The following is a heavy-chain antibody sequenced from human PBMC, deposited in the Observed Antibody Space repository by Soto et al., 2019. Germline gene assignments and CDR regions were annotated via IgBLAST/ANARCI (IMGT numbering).Heavy chain of an antibody. D-gene: IGHD2-2*01. V-gene: IGHV1-24*01. CDR3: ATPPRYCRSTSCPQFDP. J-gene: IGHJ5*02. Sequence: ASVEVSCEVCGETLDELSMHWVRQAKGKGLEWMGGFDPEDGETIYAQKFQGRVTMTEDTSTDTAYMELSSLRSEDTAVYYCATPPRYCRSTSCPQFDPRGQGTRVTVSS. CDR1: GETLDELS. CDR2: FDPEDGET.